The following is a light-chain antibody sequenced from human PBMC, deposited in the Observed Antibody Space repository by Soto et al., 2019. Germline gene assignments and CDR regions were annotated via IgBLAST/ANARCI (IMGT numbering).Light chain of an antibody. Sequence: DRVTITCRASQSISTSLAWYQQKPGKAPQLLIYGASSLQRGVSSRFSGSGFGTDFTLTISFLQPEDSAPYCSLVDRCHFRPFGQGAKVDIK. J-gene: IGKJ1*01. CDR2: GAS. CDR1: QSISTS. V-gene: IGKV1-5*01. CDR3: LVDRCHFRP.